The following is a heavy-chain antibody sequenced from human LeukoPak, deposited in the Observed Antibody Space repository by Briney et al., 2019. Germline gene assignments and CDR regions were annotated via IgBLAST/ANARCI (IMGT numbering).Heavy chain of an antibody. CDR3: AKDEITIFGVVIIDALGFDY. Sequence: GGSLRLSCAASGFTFSSYAMHWVGQAPGKGLEYVSAISSNGGSTYYANSVKGRFTISRDNSKNTLYLQMNSLRAEDTAVYYCAKDEITIFGVVIIDALGFDYWGQGTLVTVSS. J-gene: IGHJ4*02. CDR2: ISSNGGST. CDR1: GFTFSSYA. D-gene: IGHD3-3*01. V-gene: IGHV3-64*01.